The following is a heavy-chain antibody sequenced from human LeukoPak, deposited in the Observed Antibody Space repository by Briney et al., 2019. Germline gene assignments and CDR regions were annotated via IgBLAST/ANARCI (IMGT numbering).Heavy chain of an antibody. D-gene: IGHD6-13*01. CDR1: GFTFSNAW. V-gene: IGHV3-15*01. CDR2: IKSKTDGGTT. Sequence: GGSLRLSCAASGFTFSNAWMSWVRQAPGKGLEWVGRIKSKTDGGTTDYAAPVKGRFTISRDDSKTTLYLQMNSLKTEDTAVYYCTTGYSSSWFTPFDYWGQGTLVTVSS. J-gene: IGHJ4*02. CDR3: TTGYSSSWFTPFDY.